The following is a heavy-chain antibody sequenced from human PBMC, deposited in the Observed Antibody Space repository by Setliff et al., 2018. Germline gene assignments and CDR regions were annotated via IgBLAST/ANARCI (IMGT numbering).Heavy chain of an antibody. CDR1: GGTFSSYG. CDR2: TIPMFGTT. V-gene: IGHV1-69*05. CDR3: ARGSRGFDY. J-gene: IGHJ4*02. Sequence: SVKVSCKASGGTFSSYGISWVRQAPGQGLEWMGGTIPMFGTTEYAQKFQGRLTIITDESTSTAYMELSSLTSEDTAVYFCARGSRGFDYWGQGSLVTVSS.